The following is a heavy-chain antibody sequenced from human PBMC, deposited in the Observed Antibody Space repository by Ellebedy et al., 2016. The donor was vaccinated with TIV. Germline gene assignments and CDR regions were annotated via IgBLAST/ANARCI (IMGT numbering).Heavy chain of an antibody. CDR1: GFTFTTFW. D-gene: IGHD1/OR15-1a*01. Sequence: PGGSLRLSCAASGFTFTTFWMSWVRQAPGNGLEWVGNINQDGSEKCYGDSVKGRFTISRDNAKNSVYLQMNSLRAEDTAVYYCARENWYNDYWGQGTLVTVSS. CDR3: ARENWYNDY. J-gene: IGHJ4*02. V-gene: IGHV3-7*04. CDR2: INQDGSEK.